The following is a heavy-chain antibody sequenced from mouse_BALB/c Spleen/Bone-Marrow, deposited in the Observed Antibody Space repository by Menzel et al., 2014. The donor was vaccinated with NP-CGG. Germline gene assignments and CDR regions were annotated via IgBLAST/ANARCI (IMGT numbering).Heavy chain of an antibody. CDR2: IYPGDGDT. D-gene: IGHD2-10*02. CDR3: ARKYGNYRGYFDV. CDR1: GYTFTSYW. Sequence: VQLQQSGAELARPGASVKLSCKASGYTFTSYWMQWVKQRPGQGLEWIGAIYPGDGDTRHTQKFKGKATLTADKSSSTAYMQLSSLASEDSAVYYCARKYGNYRGYFDVWGAGTTVTVSP. V-gene: IGHV1-87*01. J-gene: IGHJ1*01.